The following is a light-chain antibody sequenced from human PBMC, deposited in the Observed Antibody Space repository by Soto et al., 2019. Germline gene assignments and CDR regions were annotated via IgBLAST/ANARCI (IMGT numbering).Light chain of an antibody. CDR2: GAS. Sequence: ENVLTQSPATLSLSPGERATLSCRASQSVSSNLAWYQQKPGQAPRLLIYGASSRATGIPNRFSGSGSGTDFTLTISRLEPEDFAVYYCQQYGNSPQTVGKGTKVDIK. CDR1: QSVSSN. V-gene: IGKV3-20*01. J-gene: IGKJ1*01. CDR3: QQYGNSPQT.